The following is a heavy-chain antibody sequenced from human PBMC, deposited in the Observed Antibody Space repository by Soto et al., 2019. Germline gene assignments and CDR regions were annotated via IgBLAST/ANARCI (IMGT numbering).Heavy chain of an antibody. CDR3: ARGWGLDP. Sequence: EVQLVESGGGLVQPGGSLRLSCAASGFTFNSYWMTWVRQAPGKGLEWVANIKQDGSEKYYVDSVKGRFTISRDNAKNSLYLQRNTLIAEDTAVYYCARGWGLDPWGQGTLVTVSS. CDR2: IKQDGSEK. J-gene: IGHJ5*02. V-gene: IGHV3-7*04. D-gene: IGHD1-26*01. CDR1: GFTFNSYW.